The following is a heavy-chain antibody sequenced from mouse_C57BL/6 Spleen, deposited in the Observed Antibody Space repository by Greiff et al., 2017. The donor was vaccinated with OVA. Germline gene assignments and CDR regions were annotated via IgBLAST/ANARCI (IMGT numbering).Heavy chain of an antibody. D-gene: IGHD2-3*01. CDR3: ARDGDGYPYYFDY. J-gene: IGHJ2*01. CDR2: IYPGSSST. CDR1: GYTFTSYW. Sequence: QVQLQQPGAELVKPGASVKMSCKASGYTFTSYWITWVKQRPGQGLEWIGDIYPGSSSTNYNEKFKSKATLTVDTSSSTAYMQLSSLTSEDSAVYYCARDGDGYPYYFDYWGQGTTLTVSS. V-gene: IGHV1-55*01.